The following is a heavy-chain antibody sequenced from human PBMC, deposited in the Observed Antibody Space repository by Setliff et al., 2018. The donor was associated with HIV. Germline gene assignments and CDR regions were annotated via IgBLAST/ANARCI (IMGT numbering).Heavy chain of an antibody. CDR2: IYYRVNT. CDR1: GVSIGSHY. V-gene: IGHV4-59*11. Sequence: SETLSLTCAVSGVSIGSHYWTWIRQPPGKGLEWIGFIYYRVNTNSNPSLKSRVTMSVDTSKNHFFLKVTAVTAADTAVYYCARGGSMTTLHDWGQGTLVTVSS. J-gene: IGHJ4*02. CDR3: ARGGSMTTLHD. D-gene: IGHD4-17*01.